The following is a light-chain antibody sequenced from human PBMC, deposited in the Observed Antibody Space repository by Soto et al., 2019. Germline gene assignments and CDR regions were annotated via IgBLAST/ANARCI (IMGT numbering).Light chain of an antibody. J-gene: IGLJ1*01. V-gene: IGLV2-23*01. CDR1: SSDVGSYNL. CDR2: EGS. Sequence: QSALTQPASVSGSPGQSITISCTGTSSDVGSYNLVSWYQQHQGKAPKLMIYEGSKRPSGVSNRFSGSKSGNTASLTISGRQAEDEADYYCCSYAGSSTLYVFGTGTKLTVL. CDR3: CSYAGSSTLYV.